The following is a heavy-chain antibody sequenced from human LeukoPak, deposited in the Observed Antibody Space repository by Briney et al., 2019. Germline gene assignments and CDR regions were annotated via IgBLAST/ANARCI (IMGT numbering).Heavy chain of an antibody. CDR1: GFTFSSYG. D-gene: IGHD3-10*01. Sequence: GGSLRLSCAASGFTFSSYGMHWVRQAPGKGLEWVAFIRYDGSNKYYADSVKGRFTISRDNSKNTLYLQMNSLRAEDTAVYYCAKAVTLWFGELPRYYFDYWGQGTLVTVSS. CDR3: AKAVTLWFGELPRYYFDY. CDR2: IRYDGSNK. V-gene: IGHV3-30*02. J-gene: IGHJ4*02.